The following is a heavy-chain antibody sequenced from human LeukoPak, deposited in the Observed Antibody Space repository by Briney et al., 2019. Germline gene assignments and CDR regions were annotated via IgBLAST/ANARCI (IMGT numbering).Heavy chain of an antibody. Sequence: GESLKISCQGSGYSFSSQWIGWVRQMPGKGLEWMGIIYPDDSDTIYSASFQGQVTISADNSISTAFLQWSSLKASDTAMYYCARALGGLQLELGYWGQGTLVTVSS. CDR1: GYSFSSQW. CDR3: ARALGGLQLELGY. J-gene: IGHJ4*02. CDR2: IYPDDSDT. D-gene: IGHD1-1*01. V-gene: IGHV5-51*01.